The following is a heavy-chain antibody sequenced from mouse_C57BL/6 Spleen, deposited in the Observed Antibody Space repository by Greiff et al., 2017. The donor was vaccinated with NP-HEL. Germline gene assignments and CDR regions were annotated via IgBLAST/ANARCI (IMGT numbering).Heavy chain of an antibody. CDR1: GFTFSDYG. CDR2: ISSGSSTI. CDR3: ARSYGYYFDY. V-gene: IGHV5-17*01. D-gene: IGHD1-1*01. Sequence: EVQLVESGGGLVKPGGSLKLSCAASGFTFSDYGMHWVRQAPEKGLEWVAYISSGSSTIYYADTVKGRVTISRYNAKNTLFLQLTSLRSEDTAMYYCARSYGYYFDYWGQGTTLTVSS. J-gene: IGHJ2*01.